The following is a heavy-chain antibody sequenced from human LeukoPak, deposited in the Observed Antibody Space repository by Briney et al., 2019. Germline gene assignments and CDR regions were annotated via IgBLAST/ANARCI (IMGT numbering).Heavy chain of an antibody. V-gene: IGHV3-30*18. CDR3: AKERRYFEGSGSYYLDS. J-gene: IGHJ4*02. Sequence: GGSLRLSCAASGFTFSNSGMHWVRQAPGKGLEWVAVISDDGSTQHYADSVKGRFTISRDNSKNTLYVQMNSLRAEDTAVYYCAKERRYFEGSGSYYLDSWGQGTLVTVSS. D-gene: IGHD3-3*01. CDR2: ISDDGSTQ. CDR1: GFTFSNSG.